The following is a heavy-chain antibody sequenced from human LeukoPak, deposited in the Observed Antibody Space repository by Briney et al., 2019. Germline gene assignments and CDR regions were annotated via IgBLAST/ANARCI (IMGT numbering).Heavy chain of an antibody. CDR1: GFSLSSYW. Sequence: GGSLRLSCVVSGFSLSSYWMSWVRQAPGKGLEWVANMKPDGSQIYYVDSVKGRFTISRDNSKNTLFMQKNSLRAEDTAVYYCAKDRGFSFASGSSELDYWGQGTMVTVSS. J-gene: IGHJ4*02. V-gene: IGHV3-7*01. D-gene: IGHD3-10*01. CDR2: MKPDGSQI. CDR3: AKDRGFSFASGSSELDY.